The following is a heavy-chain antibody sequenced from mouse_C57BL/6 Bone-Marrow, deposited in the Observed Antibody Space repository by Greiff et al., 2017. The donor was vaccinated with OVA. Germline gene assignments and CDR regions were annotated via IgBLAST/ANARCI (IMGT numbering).Heavy chain of an antibody. CDR3: ARQVMDWDGVDY. V-gene: IGHV1-82*01. CDR1: GYAFSSSW. Sequence: QVQLQQSGPELVKPGASVKISCKASGYAFSSSWMNWVKQRPGKGLEWIGRIYPGDGDTNYNGKFKGKATLTADKSSSTAYMQLSSLTSEDSAVYFCARQVMDWDGVDYWGQGTTLTVSS. CDR2: IYPGDGDT. J-gene: IGHJ2*01. D-gene: IGHD4-1*01.